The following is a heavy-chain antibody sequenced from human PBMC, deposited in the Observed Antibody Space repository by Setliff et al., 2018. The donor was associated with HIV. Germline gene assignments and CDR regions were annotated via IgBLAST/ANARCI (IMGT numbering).Heavy chain of an antibody. D-gene: IGHD3-10*01. Sequence: GGSLRLSCTVSGFTFSDYEMNWVRQAPGKGLEWVSYISSSGNSVYYADSVKGRFAISRDNAKRSLFLQMNSLRGEDTAVYYCARYFRDGSYSDYWGQGTLVTVSS. CDR1: GFTFSDYE. J-gene: IGHJ4*02. CDR3: ARYFRDGSYSDY. CDR2: ISSSGNSV. V-gene: IGHV3-48*03.